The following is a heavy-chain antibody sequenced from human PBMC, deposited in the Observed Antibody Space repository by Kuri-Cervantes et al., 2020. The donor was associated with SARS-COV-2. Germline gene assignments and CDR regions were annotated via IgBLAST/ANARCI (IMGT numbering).Heavy chain of an antibody. CDR2: INHSGST. D-gene: IGHD6-13*01. V-gene: IGHV4-34*01. CDR1: GGSFSGYY. CDR3: ARSFSSWYPDY. Sequence: GSLRPSCAVYGGSFSGYYWSWIRQPPGKGMEWIGEINHSGSTNYNPSLKSRVTISVDTSKNQFSLKLSSVTAADTAVYYCARSFSSWYPDYWGQGTLVTVSS. J-gene: IGHJ4*02.